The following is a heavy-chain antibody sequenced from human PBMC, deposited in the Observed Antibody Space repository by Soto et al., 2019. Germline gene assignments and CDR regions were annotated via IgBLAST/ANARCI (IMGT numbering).Heavy chain of an antibody. J-gene: IGHJ6*02. D-gene: IGHD6-13*01. CDR2: IYSDGGT. CDR1: GLTVSSNY. Sequence: EVQLVETGGGLIQPGGSLRLSCAVSGLTVSSNYMSWVRQAPGKGLEWVSVIYSDGGTYYADSVKGRFTISKDNAKNSLYLQMNSLRAEDTAVYYCARDRDIAAAGTSGYYYYGMDVWGQGTTVTVSS. V-gene: IGHV3-53*02. CDR3: ARDRDIAAAGTSGYYYYGMDV.